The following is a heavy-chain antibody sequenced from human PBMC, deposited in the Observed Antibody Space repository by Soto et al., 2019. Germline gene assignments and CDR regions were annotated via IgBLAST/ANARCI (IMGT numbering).Heavy chain of an antibody. CDR2: ISGSGGST. Sequence: GGSLRLSCAASGFTFSSYAMSWVRQAPGKGLEWVSAISGSGGSTYYADSVKGRFTISRDNSKNTLYLQMNSLRAEDTAVYYCAKDSSSLIQLWLNAFDIWCQGTMVTVSS. J-gene: IGHJ3*02. CDR1: GFTFSSYA. CDR3: AKDSSSLIQLWLNAFDI. D-gene: IGHD5-18*01. V-gene: IGHV3-23*01.